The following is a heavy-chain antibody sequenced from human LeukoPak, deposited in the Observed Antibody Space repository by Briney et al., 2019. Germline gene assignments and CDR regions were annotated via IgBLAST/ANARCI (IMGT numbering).Heavy chain of an antibody. J-gene: IGHJ3*02. CDR2: ISSSSSTI. D-gene: IGHD6-6*01. CDR3: ARAYSSSSGRDAFDS. V-gene: IGHV3-48*02. CDR1: GFTFNSYN. Sequence: GGSLRLSCAASGFTFNSYNMNWARQAPGKGLEWVSYISSSSSTIYYAHSVKGRFTISRDSAKTSLFLQKNSLRDENTAVYYCARAYSSSSGRDAFDSWGLGTLVTVSS.